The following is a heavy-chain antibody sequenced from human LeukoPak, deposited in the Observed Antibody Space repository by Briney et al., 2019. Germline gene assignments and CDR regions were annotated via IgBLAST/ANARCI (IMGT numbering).Heavy chain of an antibody. CDR2: ISGSGGST. Sequence: PGGSLRLSCAASGFTFSSYAMSWVRQAPGKGLEWVSAISGSGGSTYYADSVKGRFTFSRDNSKNTLYPQMNSLRAEDTAVYYCAKGSYYYDSSRGQGTLVTVSS. CDR1: GFTFSSYA. D-gene: IGHD3-22*01. V-gene: IGHV3-23*01. CDR3: AKGSYYYDSS. J-gene: IGHJ4*02.